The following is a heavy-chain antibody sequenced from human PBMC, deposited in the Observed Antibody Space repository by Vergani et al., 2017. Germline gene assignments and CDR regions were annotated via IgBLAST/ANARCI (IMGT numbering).Heavy chain of an antibody. CDR2: ISYDGSNK. J-gene: IGHJ4*02. CDR1: GFTFSSYA. V-gene: IGHV3-30-3*01. Sequence: QVQLVESGGGVVQPGRSLRLSCAASGFTFSSYAMHWVRQAPGKGLEWVAVISYDGSNKYYADSVKGRFTISRDNSKNTLYLQMNSLRAEDTAVYYCATFYYDSSGRDDYWGQGTLVTVSS. D-gene: IGHD3-22*01. CDR3: ATFYYDSSGRDDY.